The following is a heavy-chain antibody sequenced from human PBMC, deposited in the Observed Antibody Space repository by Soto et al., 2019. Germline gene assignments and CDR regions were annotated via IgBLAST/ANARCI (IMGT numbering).Heavy chain of an antibody. V-gene: IGHV3-30-3*01. CDR1: GFTFSSYA. D-gene: IGHD5-18*01. Sequence: QVQLVESGGGVVQPGRSLRLSCAASGFTFSSYAMHWVRQAPGKGLEWVAVISYDGSNKYYADSVKGRFTISRDNSKNTLYLQMNSLRAEDTAVFYCAVKDTAISHGGQGTLVTVSS. CDR2: ISYDGSNK. J-gene: IGHJ4*02. CDR3: AVKDTAISH.